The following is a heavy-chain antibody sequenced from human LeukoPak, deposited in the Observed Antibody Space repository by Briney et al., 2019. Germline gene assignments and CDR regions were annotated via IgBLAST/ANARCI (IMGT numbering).Heavy chain of an antibody. V-gene: IGHV4-4*07. Sequence: KTSETLSLTCTVSGDSMHSYYWSWIRQSPEKGLEWIGRAYSGVNAYYNPSLQSRVTISVDKSNNQFSLDLASVTAADTALYYCAREKSGTLTRAYYYIDVWGSGITVTVSS. CDR3: AREKSGTLTRAYYYIDV. CDR2: AYSGVNA. D-gene: IGHD1-26*01. J-gene: IGHJ6*03. CDR1: GDSMHSYY.